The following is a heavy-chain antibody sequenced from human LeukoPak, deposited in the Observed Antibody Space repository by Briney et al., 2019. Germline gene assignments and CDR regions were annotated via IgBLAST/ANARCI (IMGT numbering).Heavy chain of an antibody. CDR2: IYTSGST. V-gene: IGHV4-4*07. CDR1: GGSISSYY. CDR3: ARIRYCSSTSCYAGVHWFDP. D-gene: IGHD2-2*01. J-gene: IGHJ5*02. Sequence: SETLSLTCTVSGGSISSYYWSWIRQPAGKGLEWIGRIYTSGSTNYYPSLKSRVTMSVDTSKNQFSLKLSSVTAADTAVYYCARIRYCSSTSCYAGVHWFDPWGQGTLVTVSS.